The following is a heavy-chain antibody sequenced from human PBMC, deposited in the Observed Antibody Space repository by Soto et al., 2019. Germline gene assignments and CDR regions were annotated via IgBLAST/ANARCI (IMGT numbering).Heavy chain of an antibody. V-gene: IGHV3-53*01. CDR3: ARVGNWPDF. CDR1: GFTVSHNY. D-gene: IGHD1-1*01. J-gene: IGHJ4*02. CDR2: IFSSGAT. Sequence: EVQLVESGGGLIQPGGSLRLSCAASGFTVSHNYMSWVRQAPGKGLEWVSVIFSSGATYYADSVKGRFTISRDNSENALYLHMNSLRGDDTAVYYCARVGNWPDFWGQGTLVTVSS.